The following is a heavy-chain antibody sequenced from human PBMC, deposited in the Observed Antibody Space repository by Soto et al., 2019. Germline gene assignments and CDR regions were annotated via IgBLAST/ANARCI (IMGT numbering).Heavy chain of an antibody. CDR3: AKSHPSCWAYFDY. CDR1: GFTFSSYA. V-gene: IGHV3-23*01. D-gene: IGHD2-2*01. Sequence: EVQLLESGGGLVQPGGSLRLSCAASGFTFSSYAMSWVRQAPGKGLERVSTISGSGDSTYYADSVQGRLTISRDNSKNTLYVQMTSLRAADTAIFSRAKSHPSCWAYFDYWGQGTLVPVSS. CDR2: ISGSGDST. J-gene: IGHJ4*02.